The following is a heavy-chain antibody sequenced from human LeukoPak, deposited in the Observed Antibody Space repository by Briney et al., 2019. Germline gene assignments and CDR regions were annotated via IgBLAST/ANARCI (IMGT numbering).Heavy chain of an antibody. V-gene: IGHV3-7*03. J-gene: IGHJ6*02. CDR3: ARGGGLDV. D-gene: IGHD3-16*01. CDR1: GFTFSSYW. Sequence: GGSLRFSCAAFGFTFSSYWMNWARQAPGKGLERVASINHNGNVNYYVDSVKGRFTISRDNAKNSLYLQMSNLRVEDTAVYFCARGGGLDVWGQGATVTVSS. CDR2: INHNGNVN.